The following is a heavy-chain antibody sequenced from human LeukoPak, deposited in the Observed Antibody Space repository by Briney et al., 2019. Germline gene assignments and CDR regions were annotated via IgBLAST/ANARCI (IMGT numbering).Heavy chain of an antibody. D-gene: IGHD4-17*01. CDR3: YGDYVAY. CDR2: ISGSGGST. J-gene: IGHJ4*02. CDR1: GFTFDDYG. V-gene: IGHV3-23*01. Sequence: PGGSLRLSCAASGFTFDDYGMSWVRQAPGKGLEWVSGISGSGGSTYYADSVKGRFTISRDNSKNTLYLQMNSLRAEDTAVYYCYGDYVAYWGQGTLVTVSS.